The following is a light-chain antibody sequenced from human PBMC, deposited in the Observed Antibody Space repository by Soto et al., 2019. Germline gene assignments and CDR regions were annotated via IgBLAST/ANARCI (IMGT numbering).Light chain of an antibody. V-gene: IGLV2-23*02. CDR1: RSDVGSYNL. CDR2: EVS. J-gene: IGLJ1*01. CDR3: CSYAGSSTPYV. Sequence: QSVLTQPASVSGSPGQSITISCTGTRSDVGSYNLVSWYQQHPGKAPKLMIYEVSKRPSGVSTRFSGSKSGNTASLTISGLQAEDEADYYCCSYAGSSTPYVFGTGTKVTVL.